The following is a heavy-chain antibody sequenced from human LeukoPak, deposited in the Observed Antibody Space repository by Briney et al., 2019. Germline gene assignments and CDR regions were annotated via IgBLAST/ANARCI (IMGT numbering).Heavy chain of an antibody. D-gene: IGHD2-2*03. CDR3: ARQVGYCGSTSCVGLIGY. J-gene: IGHJ4*02. CDR2: ISSSSSYI. V-gene: IGHV3-21*01. Sequence: GGSLRLSCAASGFTFSTYAMHWVRQAPGKGLEWVSSISSSSSYIYYADSVKGRFTISRDNAKNSLYLQMNSLRAEDTAVYYCARQVGYCGSTSCVGLIGYWGQGTLVTVSS. CDR1: GFTFSTYA.